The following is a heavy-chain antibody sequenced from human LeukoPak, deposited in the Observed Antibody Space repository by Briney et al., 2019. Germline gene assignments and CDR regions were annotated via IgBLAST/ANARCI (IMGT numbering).Heavy chain of an antibody. CDR3: ARKLRLGGNWFDP. D-gene: IGHD1-26*01. CDR2: IIPISGTT. Sequence: VAPVKVSCKTSGGTFTSYAITWVRQAPGQGLEWMGKIIPISGTTNYAQKFQGRVTFTADESTSTAYMELSSLRSEDTALYYCARKLRLGGNWFDPWGQGTLVTVSS. J-gene: IGHJ5*02. V-gene: IGHV1-69*13. CDR1: GGTFTSYA.